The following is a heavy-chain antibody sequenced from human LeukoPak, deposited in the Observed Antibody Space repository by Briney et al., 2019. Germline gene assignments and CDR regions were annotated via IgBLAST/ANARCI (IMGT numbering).Heavy chain of an antibody. J-gene: IGHJ4*02. Sequence: GASVTVSCKASGFTFTSSAMQWVRQARGQRLEWIGWIVVGSGNTNYVQKFQERVTITRDMSTSTAYMELSSLRSEDTAVYYCAAVGSVVRGDYFDYWGQGTLVTVSS. CDR1: GFTFTSSA. V-gene: IGHV1-58*02. D-gene: IGHD3-10*01. CDR2: IVVGSGNT. CDR3: AAVGSVVRGDYFDY.